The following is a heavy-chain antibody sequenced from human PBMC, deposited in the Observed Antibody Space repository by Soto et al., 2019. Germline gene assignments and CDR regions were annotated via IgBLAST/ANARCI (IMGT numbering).Heavy chain of an antibody. J-gene: IGHJ6*02. CDR1: GESFISYW. D-gene: IGHD6-13*01. Sequence: PGESLKNSCKGSGESFISYWIGWVRQITGKGLEWMGIIYPGDSDTRYSPSFQGQVTISADKSISTAYLQWSSLKASDTAMYYCARQGSSWPPRAYYYYYGMDVWGQGTTVTVSS. V-gene: IGHV5-51*01. CDR2: IYPGDSDT. CDR3: ARQGSSWPPRAYYYYYGMDV.